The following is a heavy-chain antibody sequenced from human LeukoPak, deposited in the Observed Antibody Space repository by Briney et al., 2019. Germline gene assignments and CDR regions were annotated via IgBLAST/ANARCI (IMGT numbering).Heavy chain of an antibody. CDR2: IYSGGST. CDR1: GFTFSSYS. Sequence: GGSLRLSCAASGFTFSSYSMNWVRQAPGKGLEWVSVIYSGGSTYYADSVKGRFTISRDNSKNTLYLQMNSLRAEDTAVYYCASGSYFSDYWGQGTLVTVSS. CDR3: ASGSYFSDY. J-gene: IGHJ4*02. V-gene: IGHV3-53*01. D-gene: IGHD1-26*01.